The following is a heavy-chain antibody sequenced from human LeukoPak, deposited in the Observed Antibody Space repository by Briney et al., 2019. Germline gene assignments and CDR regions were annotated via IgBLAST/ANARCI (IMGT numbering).Heavy chain of an antibody. CDR3: AKGRAGNYYYDSSDY. D-gene: IGHD3-22*01. CDR1: GFTFGDYA. V-gene: IGHV3-49*04. J-gene: IGHJ4*02. Sequence: GGSLRLSCTASGFTFGDYAMTWVRQAPGKGLEWVGFIRSKIYGGTPEYAASVKGRFTISRDESKGIAYLQMNSLKTEDTAVYYCAKGRAGNYYYDSSDYWGQGTLVTVSS. CDR2: IRSKIYGGTP.